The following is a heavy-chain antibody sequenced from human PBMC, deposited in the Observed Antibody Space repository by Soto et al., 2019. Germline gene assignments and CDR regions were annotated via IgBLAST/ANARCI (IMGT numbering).Heavy chain of an antibody. CDR1: GGTFSSYA. D-gene: IGHD3-22*01. V-gene: IGHV1-69*06. Sequence: SVKVSCKASGGTFSSYAISWVRQAPGQGLEWMGGIIPIFGTANYAQKFQGRVTITADKSTSTAYMELSSLRSEDTAVYYCARANTYYYDSSGVWIGYWGQGTLVTVSS. CDR3: ARANTYYYDSSGVWIGY. J-gene: IGHJ4*02. CDR2: IIPIFGTA.